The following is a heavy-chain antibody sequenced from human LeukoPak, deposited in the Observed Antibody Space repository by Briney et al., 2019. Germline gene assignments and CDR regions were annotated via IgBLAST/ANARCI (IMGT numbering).Heavy chain of an antibody. CDR3: AREAGSAEYFQH. J-gene: IGHJ1*01. D-gene: IGHD6-13*01. V-gene: IGHV4-59*01. CDR2: IYYSGST. Sequence: SETLSLTCSVSGGSISSYYWSWIRQPPGKGLEWIGYIYYSGSTNYNPSLKSRVTISVDTSKNQFSLKLSSVTAADTAVYYCAREAGSAEYFQHWGQGTLVTVSS. CDR1: GGSISSYY.